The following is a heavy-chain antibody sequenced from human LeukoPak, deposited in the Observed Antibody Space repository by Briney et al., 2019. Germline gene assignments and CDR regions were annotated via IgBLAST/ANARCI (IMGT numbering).Heavy chain of an antibody. CDR2: IYSGGNT. CDR3: ARGELPTGFDY. D-gene: IGHD1-26*01. V-gene: IGHV3-53*01. Sequence: GGSLRLSCAASGFTVSSNYMSWVRQAPGKGLQWVSVIYSGGNTYYADSVKGRFTISRDNAKNSLYLQMNSLRAEDTAVYYCARGELPTGFDYWGQGTLVTVSS. J-gene: IGHJ4*02. CDR1: GFTVSSNY.